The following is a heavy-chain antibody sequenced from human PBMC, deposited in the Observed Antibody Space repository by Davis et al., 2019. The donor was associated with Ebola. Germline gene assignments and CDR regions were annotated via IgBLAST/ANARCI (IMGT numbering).Heavy chain of an antibody. CDR3: ARELVVYAMGYYYYYGMDV. CDR1: GFTFRSYA. Sequence: GESLKISCAASGFTFRSYAMSWVRQAPGKGLEWVSGISGSGGSTYYADSVKGRFTISRDNAKNSLYLQMNSLRAEDTAVYYCARELVVYAMGYYYYYGMDVWGQGTTVTVSS. CDR2: ISGSGGST. J-gene: IGHJ6*02. V-gene: IGHV3-23*01. D-gene: IGHD2-8*01.